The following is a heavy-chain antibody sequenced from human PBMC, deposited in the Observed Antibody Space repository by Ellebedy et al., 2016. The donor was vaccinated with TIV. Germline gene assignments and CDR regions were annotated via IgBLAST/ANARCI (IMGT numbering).Heavy chain of an antibody. CDR2: IYTSGST. Sequence: SETLSLTXTVSGGSISSGSYYWSWIRQPAGKGLEWIGRIYTSGSTNYNPSLKSRVTMSVDTSKNQFSLKLSSVTAADTAVYYCARGVRYQNWVDPWGQGTLVTVSS. V-gene: IGHV4-61*02. D-gene: IGHD1-14*01. J-gene: IGHJ5*02. CDR1: GGSISSGSYY. CDR3: ARGVRYQNWVDP.